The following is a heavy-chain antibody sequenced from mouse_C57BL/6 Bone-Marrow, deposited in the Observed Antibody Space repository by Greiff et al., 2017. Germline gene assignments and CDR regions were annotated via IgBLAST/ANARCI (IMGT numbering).Heavy chain of an antibody. CDR3: ARGDSSGYGFAY. D-gene: IGHD3-2*02. V-gene: IGHV1-63*01. J-gene: IGHJ3*01. Sequence: VQLQQSGAELVRPGTSVKMSCKASGYTFTNYWIGWAKQRPGHGLEWIGDIYPGGGYTNYNEKFKGKATMTADNSSSTAYMQFSSLTSEDSAIYYCARGDSSGYGFAYWGQGTLVTVSA. CDR1: GYTFTNYW. CDR2: IYPGGGYT.